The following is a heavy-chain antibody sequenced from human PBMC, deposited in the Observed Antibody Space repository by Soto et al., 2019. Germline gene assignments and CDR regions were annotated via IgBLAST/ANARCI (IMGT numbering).Heavy chain of an antibody. V-gene: IGHV3-30-3*01. CDR3: AREAVESGTFDY. CDR1: GFTFSSYA. Sequence: QVQLVESGGGVVQPGRSLRLSCAASGFTFSSYAMHWVRQAPGKGLGWVAVISYDGSNKYYADSVKGRFTISRDNSKNTLYLQMNSLRAEDTAVYYCAREAVESGTFDYWGQGTLVTVSS. CDR2: ISYDGSNK. J-gene: IGHJ4*02.